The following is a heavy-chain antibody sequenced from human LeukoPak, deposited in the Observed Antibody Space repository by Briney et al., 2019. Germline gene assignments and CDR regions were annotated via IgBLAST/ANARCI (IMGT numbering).Heavy chain of an antibody. Sequence: GGSLRLSCVASGFTFSSYGMSWVRQAPGKGLEWVSAISGSGGSTYYADSVKGRFTISRDNSKNTLYLQVHSLRAEDTAVYYCAKAISGWYGDLEGFDYWGQGTLVTVSS. CDR1: GFTFSSYG. D-gene: IGHD6-19*01. J-gene: IGHJ4*02. V-gene: IGHV3-23*01. CDR2: ISGSGGST. CDR3: AKAISGWYGDLEGFDY.